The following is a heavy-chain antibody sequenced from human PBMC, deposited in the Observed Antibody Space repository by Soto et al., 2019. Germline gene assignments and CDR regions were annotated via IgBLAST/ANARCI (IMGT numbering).Heavy chain of an antibody. D-gene: IGHD4-17*01. V-gene: IGHV3-53*01. J-gene: IGHJ4*02. CDR2: IYAGGTT. CDR1: GFNVSNTY. Sequence: PGGSLRLSCAASGFNVSNTYMSWVRQAPGKGLEWVAVIYAGGTTYYADSVRGRFTISRDNAKNTLYLQMNSLRLEDAAVYYCARDSPVTTNFDFWGQGTLVTVSS. CDR3: ARDSPVTTNFDF.